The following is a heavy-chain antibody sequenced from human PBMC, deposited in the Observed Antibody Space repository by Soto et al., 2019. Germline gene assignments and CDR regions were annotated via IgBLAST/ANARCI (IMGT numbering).Heavy chain of an antibody. J-gene: IGHJ6*02. Sequence: PGGSLRLSCAASGFTFSSYDMHWVRQATGKGLEWVSAIGTAGDTYYPGSVKGRFTISRENAKNSLYLQMNSLRAGDTAVYYCARAQIRGYNYYYYGRDVGAKGPRSPSP. V-gene: IGHV3-13*01. CDR3: ARAQIRGYNYYYYGRDV. CDR1: GFTFSSYD. CDR2: IGTAGDT. D-gene: IGHD3-10*01.